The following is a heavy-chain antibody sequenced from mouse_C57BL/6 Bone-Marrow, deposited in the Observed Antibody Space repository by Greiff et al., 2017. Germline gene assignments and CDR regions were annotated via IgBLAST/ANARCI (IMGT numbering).Heavy chain of an antibody. CDR1: GYAFSSYR. V-gene: IGHV1-80*01. CDR3: AGLGNYGSSLIAY. J-gene: IGHJ3*01. CDR2: IYTGDGDT. Sequence: VQLQQSGAELVKPGASVKISCKASGYAFSSYRMNWVKQRPGKGLEWIGQIYTGDGDTNYKGKIKGKATLTADKSTSTAYMQIRSLTSEDSAVYFWAGLGNYGSSLIAYWGQGTLVTVSA. D-gene: IGHD1-1*01.